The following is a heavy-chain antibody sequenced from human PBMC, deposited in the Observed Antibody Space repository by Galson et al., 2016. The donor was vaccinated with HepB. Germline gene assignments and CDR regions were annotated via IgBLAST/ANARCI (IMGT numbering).Heavy chain of an antibody. CDR3: ARVRWFGELLRKSRYYFDY. CDR1: VVSFSGYY. V-gene: IGHV4-34*01. J-gene: IGHJ4*02. Sequence: SETLSLTCAVYVVSFSGYYWSWIRQPPGKGLEWIGEINHSGSTNYNPSLKSRVTISVDTSKKQFSLKLSSVTAADTAVYYCARVRWFGELLRKSRYYFDYWGQGTLVTVSS. CDR2: INHSGST. D-gene: IGHD3-10*01.